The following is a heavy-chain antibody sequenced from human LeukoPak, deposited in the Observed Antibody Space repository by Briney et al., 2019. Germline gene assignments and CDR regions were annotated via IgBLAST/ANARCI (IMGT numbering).Heavy chain of an antibody. D-gene: IGHD4-23*01. Sequence: SETLSFTCAVSGGSISSSNWWNWVRQPPGKGLEWIGEIYHSGSTNYNPSLKSRVTISVDKSKNQFSLKLSSVTAADTAVYYCARADDYGDKRFDYWGQGTLVTVSS. J-gene: IGHJ4*02. CDR3: ARADDYGDKRFDY. V-gene: IGHV4-4*02. CDR2: IYHSGST. CDR1: GGSISSSNW.